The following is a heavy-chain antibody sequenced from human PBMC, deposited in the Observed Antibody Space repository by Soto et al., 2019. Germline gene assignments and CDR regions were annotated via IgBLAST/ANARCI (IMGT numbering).Heavy chain of an antibody. J-gene: IGHJ3*02. V-gene: IGHV1-2*02. D-gene: IGHD2-21*02. Sequence: ASVKVSCKASGYTFSDYYIHWVRQAPGQALEWMGWINPNSGGTNYAQKFEARVTMTRATSIGTAYMEVSRLTSDDTAVYYCARDDGQSRDIFDIWGQGTLVTVSS. CDR3: ARDDGQSRDIFDI. CDR2: INPNSGGT. CDR1: GYTFSDYY.